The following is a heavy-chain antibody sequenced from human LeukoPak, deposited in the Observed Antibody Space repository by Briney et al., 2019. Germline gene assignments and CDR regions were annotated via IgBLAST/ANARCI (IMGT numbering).Heavy chain of an antibody. J-gene: IGHJ3*02. D-gene: IGHD2-2*01. V-gene: IGHV4-31*03. CDR3: ARSYQTADAFDI. Sequence: SETLSLTCTVSGGSISSGYYWSWIRQLPGRGLEWIGYIYYSGDTYSSPSLKSRVSISVDTSKNRFSLRLSSVTAADTAVYYCARSYQTADAFDIWGQGTMVTVSS. CDR1: GGSISSGYY. CDR2: IYYSGDT.